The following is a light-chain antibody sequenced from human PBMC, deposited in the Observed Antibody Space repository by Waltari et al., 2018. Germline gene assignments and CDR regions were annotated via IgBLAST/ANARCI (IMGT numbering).Light chain of an antibody. CDR3: QTWGTDIRGV. J-gene: IGLJ3*02. CDR1: SGHSSNA. CDR2: GNSEGSH. Sequence: QLVLTQSPSVSASLGASVKLTCTLSSGHSSNAIAWHQQQPEKGPRYLMKGNSEGSHRKGDGIPVRFSGSSSGAERYLTISSLQSEDEADYYCQTWGTDIRGVFGGGTKLTVL. V-gene: IGLV4-69*01.